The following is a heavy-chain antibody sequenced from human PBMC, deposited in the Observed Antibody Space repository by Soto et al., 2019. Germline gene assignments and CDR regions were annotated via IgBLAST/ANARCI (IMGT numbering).Heavy chain of an antibody. CDR1: GFTFSDYY. CDR3: ARDSVYYGDYELNYFDY. CDR2: ISTSSSYT. J-gene: IGHJ4*02. D-gene: IGHD4-17*01. V-gene: IGHV3-11*05. Sequence: GGSLRLSCAASGFTFSDYYMSWIRQAPGKGLEWVSYISTSSSYTNYADSVKGRFTISRDNAKNSLYLQMNSLRAEDTAVYYCARDSVYYGDYELNYFDYWGQGTLVTVSS.